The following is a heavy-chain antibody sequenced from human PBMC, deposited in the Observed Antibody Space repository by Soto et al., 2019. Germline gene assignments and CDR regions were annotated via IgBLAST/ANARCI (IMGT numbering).Heavy chain of an antibody. D-gene: IGHD2-15*01. J-gene: IGHJ2*01. CDR3: ARAPVVVVAAGDWYFDL. Sequence: PSETLSLTYAVYGGSFSDYYWSWIRQPPGKGLEWIGEINHSGSTNYNPSLKSRVTISVDTSKNQFSLKLSSVTAADTAVYYCARAPVVVVAAGDWYFDLWGRGTLVTRLL. CDR2: INHSGST. CDR1: GGSFSDYY. V-gene: IGHV4-34*01.